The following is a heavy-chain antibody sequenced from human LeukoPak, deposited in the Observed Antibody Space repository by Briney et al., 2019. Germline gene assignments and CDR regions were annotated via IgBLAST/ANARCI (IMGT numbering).Heavy chain of an antibody. CDR2: IYYSGST. J-gene: IGHJ4*02. CDR3: ARQYDYGGNSIDY. V-gene: IGHV4-59*01. Sequence: SETLSLTCTVSGGSISSYYWSWIRQPPGKGLEWIGYIYYSGSTNYNPSLKSRVTISVDTSKNQFSLKLSSVTAADTAVYYCARQYDYGGNSIDYWGQGTLVTVSS. D-gene: IGHD4-23*01. CDR1: GGSISSYY.